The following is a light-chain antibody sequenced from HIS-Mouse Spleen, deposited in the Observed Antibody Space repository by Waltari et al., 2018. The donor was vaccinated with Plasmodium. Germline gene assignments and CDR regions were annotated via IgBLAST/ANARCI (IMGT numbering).Light chain of an antibody. CDR2: EDS. J-gene: IGLJ3*02. CDR3: YSTDSSGNHRV. V-gene: IGLV3-10*01. CDR1: ALPNKY. Sequence: SYELTQPPSVSVSPGQTARITCSGDALPNKYAYWSQQKSVQAPVLVSYEDSKRPSGIPERFSGSSSGTMATLTISGAQVEDEADYYCYSTDSSGNHRVFGGGTKLTVL.